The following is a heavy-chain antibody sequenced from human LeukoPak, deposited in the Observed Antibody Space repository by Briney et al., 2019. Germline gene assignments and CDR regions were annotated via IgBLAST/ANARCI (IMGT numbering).Heavy chain of an antibody. CDR3: ARGQGSRYCTNGVCYWFDP. CDR2: IYSGGST. J-gene: IGHJ5*02. D-gene: IGHD2-8*01. V-gene: IGHV3-53*01. CDR1: GFTVTSNY. Sequence: PGGSLRLSCAASGFTVTSNYMSWVRQAPGKGLEWVSLIYSGGSTFYADSVKGRFTISRDNSKNSLYLQMNSLRAEDTAVYYCARGQGSRYCTNGVCYWFDPWGQGTLVTVSS.